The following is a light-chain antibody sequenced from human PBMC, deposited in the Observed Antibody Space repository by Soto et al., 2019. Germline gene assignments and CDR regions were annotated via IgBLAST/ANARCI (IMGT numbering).Light chain of an antibody. V-gene: IGLV1-44*01. CDR3: AVWDDGLDAWM. CDR1: RSNIGSNS. CDR2: GSN. J-gene: IGLJ3*02. Sequence: QSVLTQSPSASGTPGQRVTMSCSGSRSNIGSNSVSWYQQLPGTVPNLLIYGSNERPLGGPDRFSASESGTSASLAISSLQSEDEAHYYCAVWDDGLDAWMFGGGTKVTVL.